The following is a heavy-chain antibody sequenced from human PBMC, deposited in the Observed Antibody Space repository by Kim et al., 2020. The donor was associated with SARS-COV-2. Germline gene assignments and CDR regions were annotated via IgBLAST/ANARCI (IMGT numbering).Heavy chain of an antibody. CDR2: IYYSGST. CDR3: AGEYCGGDCYGIAEYFQH. V-gene: IGHV4-59*01. D-gene: IGHD2-21*02. J-gene: IGHJ1*01. CDR1: GGSISNYY. Sequence: SETLSLTCTVSGGSISNYYWSWIRQPPGKGLEWIGYIYYSGSTNYNPSLKSRVAISVDTSKNQFSLNPTSVTAADTAVYYCAGEYCGGDCYGIAEYFQHWSQGALVTVSS.